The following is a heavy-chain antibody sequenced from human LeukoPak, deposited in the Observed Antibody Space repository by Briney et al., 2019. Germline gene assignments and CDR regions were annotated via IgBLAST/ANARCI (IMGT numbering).Heavy chain of an antibody. CDR1: GYSFTNYW. CDR2: IYPGDSDT. CDR3: ARHSTPYGAYVPFDN. D-gene: IGHD4/OR15-4a*01. Sequence: RHGESLKISCKGFGYSFTNYWIGWVRQMPGKGLEWMGTIYPGDSDTRYSPSFQGQVTISADKSINTAYIQWSSLKASDTAMYYCARHSTPYGAYVPFDNWGQGTLVTVPS. V-gene: IGHV5-51*01. J-gene: IGHJ4*02.